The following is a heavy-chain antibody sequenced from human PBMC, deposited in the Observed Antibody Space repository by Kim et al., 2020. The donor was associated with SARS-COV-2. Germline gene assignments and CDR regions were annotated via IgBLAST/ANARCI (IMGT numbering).Heavy chain of an antibody. D-gene: IGHD2-2*01. CDR3: ARDFLFGSTYPRGDY. V-gene: IGHV3-30*07. Sequence: DPVKGQFTSSRDNSKNTLYLQMNSLRAEDTVVYYCARDFLFGSTYPRGDYWGQGTLVTVSS. J-gene: IGHJ4*02.